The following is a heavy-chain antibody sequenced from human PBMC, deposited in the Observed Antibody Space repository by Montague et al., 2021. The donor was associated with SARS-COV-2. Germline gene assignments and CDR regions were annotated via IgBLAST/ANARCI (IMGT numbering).Heavy chain of an antibody. D-gene: IGHD1-26*01. CDR1: GGSISSFY. CDR2: IYNRRSS. J-gene: IGHJ3*02. V-gene: IGHV4-4*08. CDR3: ASGLSGSPWAFDI. Sequence: SETLSLTCSVSGGSISSFYWSWIRQVPGKGLEWIGYIYNRRSSVYNPSLKSRVTISVDTSKSHVSLKLSSVTAADTAVYYCASGLSGSPWAFDIWGQGTNVTVSS.